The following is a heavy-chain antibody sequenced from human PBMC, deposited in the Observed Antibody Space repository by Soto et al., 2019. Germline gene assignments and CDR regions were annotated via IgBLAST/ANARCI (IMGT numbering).Heavy chain of an antibody. CDR3: ARHGRHSFAARRFDD. CDR1: GGSITNITNC. CDR2: ICYSGTT. D-gene: IGHD6-6*01. V-gene: IGHV4-39*01. J-gene: IGHJ4*02. Sequence: SETLSLTCSVSGGSITNITNCWGWIRQSPGKGLEWIGSICYSGTTHYNPSVKSRVTISVDTSKNHLSLKLSSVTAADTAVFYCARHGRHSFAARRFDDWGPGTLVTVSS.